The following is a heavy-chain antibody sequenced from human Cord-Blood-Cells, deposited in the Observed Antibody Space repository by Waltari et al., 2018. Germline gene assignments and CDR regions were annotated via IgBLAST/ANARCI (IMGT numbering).Heavy chain of an antibody. D-gene: IGHD2-2*01. CDR3: ASYCSSTSCINWFDP. CDR2: INPNSGGT. Sequence: QVQLVQSGAEVKKPGASVKVSCKASGYTFTGYYMHWVRQALGQGLEWMGWINPNSGGTNYAQKFQGRVTMTRDTSISTAYMELSRLRSDDTAVYYCASYCSSTSCINWFDPWGQGTLVTVSS. J-gene: IGHJ5*02. CDR1: GYTFTGYY. V-gene: IGHV1-2*02.